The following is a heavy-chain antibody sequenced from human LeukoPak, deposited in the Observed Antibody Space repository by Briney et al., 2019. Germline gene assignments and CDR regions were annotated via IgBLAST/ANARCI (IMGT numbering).Heavy chain of an antibody. Sequence: PSETLSLTCTVSGGSISSGDYYWSWIRQPPGKGLEWIGYIYYSGSTYYNPSLKSRVTISVDTSKNQFSLKLSSVTAADTAVYYCARVRITMELPDAFDIWGQGTMVTVSS. V-gene: IGHV4-30-4*01. CDR1: GGSISSGDYY. D-gene: IGHD3-10*01. CDR2: IYYSGST. CDR3: ARVRITMELPDAFDI. J-gene: IGHJ3*02.